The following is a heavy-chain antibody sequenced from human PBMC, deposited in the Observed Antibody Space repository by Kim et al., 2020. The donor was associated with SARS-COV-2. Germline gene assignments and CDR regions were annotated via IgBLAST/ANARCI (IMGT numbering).Heavy chain of an antibody. D-gene: IGHD2-2*01. CDR1: GFTFSSYG. CDR2: IWYDGSNK. CDR3: ARDPEDIVVVPAIDYGMDG. J-gene: IGHJ6*02. Sequence: GGSLRLSCAASGFTFSSYGMHWVRQAPGKGLEWVAVIWYDGSNKYYADSVKGRFTISRDNSKNTLYLQMNSLRAEDTAVYYCARDPEDIVVVPAIDYGMDGWGQGTTVTVSS. V-gene: IGHV3-33*01.